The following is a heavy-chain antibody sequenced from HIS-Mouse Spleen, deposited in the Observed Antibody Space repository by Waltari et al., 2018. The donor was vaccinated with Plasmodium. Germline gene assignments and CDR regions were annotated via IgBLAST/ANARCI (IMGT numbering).Heavy chain of an antibody. CDR2: IKQDGSEK. D-gene: IGHD7-27*01. V-gene: IGHV3-7*01. CDR1: GFTFSSYW. CDR3: AREFGTGNWYFDL. J-gene: IGHJ2*01. Sequence: EVQLVESGGGLVQPGGSLRLSCAASGFTFSSYWMSWVRQAPGKGREWVANIKQDGSEKYYVDSVKGRFTISRDNAKNSLYLQMNSLRAEETAVYYCAREFGTGNWYFDLWGRGTLVTVSS.